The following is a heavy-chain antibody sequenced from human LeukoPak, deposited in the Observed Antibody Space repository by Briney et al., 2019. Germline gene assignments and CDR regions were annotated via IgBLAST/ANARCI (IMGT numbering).Heavy chain of an antibody. D-gene: IGHD6-13*01. CDR3: ARDGPAAGLYFDY. J-gene: IGHJ4*02. CDR1: GFTFSSYA. V-gene: IGHV3-23*01. Sequence: GGSLRLSCAVSGFTFSSYAMSWVRQAPGRGLEWVSGICGSGGVTYYADSVKGRFTISRDNSKNSLYLQMNSLRAEDTAVYYCARDGPAAGLYFDYWGQGTLVTVSS. CDR2: ICGSGGVT.